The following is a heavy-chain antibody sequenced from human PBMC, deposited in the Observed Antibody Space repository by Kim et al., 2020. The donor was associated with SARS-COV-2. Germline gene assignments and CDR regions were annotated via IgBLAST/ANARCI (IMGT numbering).Heavy chain of an antibody. CDR1: GFTFSSYE. D-gene: IGHD3-10*01. CDR2: ISSSGSTI. Sequence: GGSLRLSCAASGFTFSSYEMNWVRQAPGKGLEWVSYISSSGSTIYYADSVKGRFTISRDNAKNSLYLQMNSLRAEDTAVYYCARDRRNYYGSGSYYGVSYYYYGMDVWGQGTTVTVSS. J-gene: IGHJ6*02. CDR3: ARDRRNYYGSGSYYGVSYYYYGMDV. V-gene: IGHV3-48*03.